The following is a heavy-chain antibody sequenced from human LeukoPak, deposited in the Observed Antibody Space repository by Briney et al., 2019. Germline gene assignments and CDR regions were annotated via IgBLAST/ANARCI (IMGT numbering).Heavy chain of an antibody. J-gene: IGHJ4*02. V-gene: IGHV1-18*04. Sequence: ASVKVSCKASGYSFTAFYIHWVRQAPGQGLEWMGWISAYNGNTNYAQKVQGRVTMATDTSTSTAYMELRSLRSDDTAVYYCARDEGYSGAPLFDYWGQGTLVTVSS. CDR3: ARDEGYSGAPLFDY. CDR2: ISAYNGNT. CDR1: GYSFTAFY. D-gene: IGHD7-27*01.